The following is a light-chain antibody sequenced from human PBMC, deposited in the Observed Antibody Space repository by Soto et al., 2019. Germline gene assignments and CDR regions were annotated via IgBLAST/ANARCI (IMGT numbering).Light chain of an antibody. Sequence: IQITQYPSTLSGSGGDRVTITCRASQTISSWLAWYQQKPGKAPKLLIYAASTLQSGVPSRFSGSGSGTDFSLTITGLQPEDSATYYCQQADSFPLTFGGGTKVDIK. V-gene: IGKV1-12*01. CDR1: QTISSW. CDR2: AAS. J-gene: IGKJ4*01. CDR3: QQADSFPLT.